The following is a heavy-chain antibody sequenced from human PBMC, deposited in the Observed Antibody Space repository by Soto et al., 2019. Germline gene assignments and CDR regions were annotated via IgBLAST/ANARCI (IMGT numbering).Heavy chain of an antibody. CDR1: GFTFNTCV. D-gene: IGHD3-10*01. CDR3: VTEDHRSGRAGTFRH. Sequence: QVQLVESGGGVVQPGRSLRLSCAASGFTFNTCVMHWVRQAPGKGLEWVTGIAHDGNDKHDADSVRGRFTSARDNSKNTLLLQRDSLTSEDTALYYCVTEDHRSGRAGTFRHWGQGTLVTVTS. V-gene: IGHV3-30*03. CDR2: IAHDGNDK. J-gene: IGHJ1*01.